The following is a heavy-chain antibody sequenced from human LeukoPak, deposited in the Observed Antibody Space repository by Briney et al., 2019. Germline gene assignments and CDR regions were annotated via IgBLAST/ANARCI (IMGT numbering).Heavy chain of an antibody. Sequence: GGSMRLSCAASGFTFSSYSMNWVRQAPGKGLEWVSYISSSSSTIYYADSVKGRFTISRDNSKNTLYLQMNSLRAEDTAVYYCAKDPPHVVVPAATDYWGQGTLVTVSS. V-gene: IGHV3-48*01. CDR3: AKDPPHVVVPAATDY. J-gene: IGHJ4*02. D-gene: IGHD2-2*01. CDR1: GFTFSSYS. CDR2: ISSSSSTI.